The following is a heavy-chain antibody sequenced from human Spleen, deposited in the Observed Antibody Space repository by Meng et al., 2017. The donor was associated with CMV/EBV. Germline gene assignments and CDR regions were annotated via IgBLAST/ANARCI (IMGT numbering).Heavy chain of an antibody. Sequence: KVSCKASGYSFMSYWIGWVRQMPGKGLEWMGIIYPGDSDAKYSPSFQGQVTISADKSISTAYLQWSSLKASDTAMYYCARRRDYYDSSGWGMDVWGQGTTVTVSS. CDR3: ARRRDYYDSSGWGMDV. CDR2: IYPGDSDA. CDR1: GYSFMSYW. V-gene: IGHV5-51*01. D-gene: IGHD3-22*01. J-gene: IGHJ6*02.